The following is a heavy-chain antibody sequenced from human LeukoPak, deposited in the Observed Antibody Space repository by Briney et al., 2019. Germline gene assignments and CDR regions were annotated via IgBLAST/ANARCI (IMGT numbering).Heavy chain of an antibody. Sequence: GGSLRLSCAASGFIFSSYTLHWDRPAPGKGLEYVSAISSNGGGTFYADSVKGRFTISRDNSKNTLYLQMGSLRAEDMAVYYCARGSDWGQGTLVTVAS. V-gene: IGHV3-64*02. CDR3: ARGSD. CDR2: ISSNGGGT. CDR1: GFIFSSYT. J-gene: IGHJ4*02.